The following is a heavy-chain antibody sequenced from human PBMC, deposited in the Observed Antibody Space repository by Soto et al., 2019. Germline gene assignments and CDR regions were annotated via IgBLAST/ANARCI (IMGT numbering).Heavy chain of an antibody. CDR3: ARGGGSLRLIDY. Sequence: QVQLQESGPGLVKPSETLSLTCTVSGGSISSYYWSWIRQPPGKGLEWIGYIYYSGSTNYNPSLKSRVTISVDTSKNQFSLKLSSVTAADTAVYYCARGGGSLRLIDYWGQGTLVTVSS. CDR1: GGSISSYY. CDR2: IYYSGST. J-gene: IGHJ4*02. V-gene: IGHV4-59*08.